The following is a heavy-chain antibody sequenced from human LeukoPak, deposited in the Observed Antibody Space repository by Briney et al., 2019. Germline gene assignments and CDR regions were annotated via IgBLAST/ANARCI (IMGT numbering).Heavy chain of an antibody. CDR1: GFTVSSSY. V-gene: IGHV3-66*02. Sequence: PGGSLRLSCAASGFTVSSSYMSWVRQAPGEGLEWVSVLYSGGHTYYADSVRGRFTISRDTSKNTLDLQMNSLRPEDTAVYYCARARYDSSGYGSWGQGTLVTVSS. D-gene: IGHD3-22*01. CDR2: LYSGGHT. CDR3: ARARYDSSGYGS. J-gene: IGHJ5*02.